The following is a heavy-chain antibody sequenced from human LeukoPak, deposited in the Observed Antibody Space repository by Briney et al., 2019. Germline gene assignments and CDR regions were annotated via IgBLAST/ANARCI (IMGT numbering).Heavy chain of an antibody. CDR3: AKARIGGYSYGTQED. Sequence: HTGGSLRLSCAASGFTFSSYGMSWVRQAPGKGLEWVSAISGSGGSTYYADSVKGRFTISRDNSKNTLYLQMNSLRAEDTAVYYCAKARIGGYSYGTQEDWGQGTLVTVSS. D-gene: IGHD5-18*01. J-gene: IGHJ4*02. V-gene: IGHV3-23*01. CDR1: GFTFSSYG. CDR2: ISGSGGST.